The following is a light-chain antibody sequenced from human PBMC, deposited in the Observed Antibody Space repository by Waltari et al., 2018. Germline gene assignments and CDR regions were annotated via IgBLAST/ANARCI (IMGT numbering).Light chain of an antibody. V-gene: IGLV1-47*01. CDR3: AAWDDSLSGWV. CDR2: RNN. CDR1: SSNIGSNY. J-gene: IGLJ3*02. Sequence: QSVLTQPPSASGTPGQRVTISCSGSSSNIGSNYVYWYQQLPGTAPKLLIYRNNQRPSGVPDRLSGSKSGTSASRAISGLRSEDEADYYCAAWDDSLSGWVFGGGTKLTVL.